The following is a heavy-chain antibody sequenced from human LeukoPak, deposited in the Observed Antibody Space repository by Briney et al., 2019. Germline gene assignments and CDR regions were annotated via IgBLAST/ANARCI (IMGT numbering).Heavy chain of an antibody. CDR1: GFTFSTYG. J-gene: IGHJ4*02. Sequence: GGSLRLSCAASGFTFSTYGMTWVRQAPGKGLEWVSDISGSGGSTYYADSVKGRFTISRDNSKNTLYLQMNSLRAEDTAVYYCAKDVLDYYDDWGQGTLVTVSS. V-gene: IGHV3-23*01. CDR2: ISGSGGST. D-gene: IGHD1-1*01. CDR3: AKDVLDYYDD.